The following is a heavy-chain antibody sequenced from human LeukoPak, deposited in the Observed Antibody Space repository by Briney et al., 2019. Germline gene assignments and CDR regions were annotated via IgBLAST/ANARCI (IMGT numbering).Heavy chain of an antibody. Sequence: GRSLRLSCAASGFTFSSFGMHWVRQAPGKGLEWVAVIWYDGSNKYYADTVKGRFTISRDNSKNALYLQMNSLRAEDTAVYYCARDRGDSTSWYVTDYWGQGALVTVSS. J-gene: IGHJ4*02. V-gene: IGHV3-33*01. CDR1: GFTFSSFG. D-gene: IGHD2-2*01. CDR2: IWYDGSNK. CDR3: ARDRGDSTSWYVTDY.